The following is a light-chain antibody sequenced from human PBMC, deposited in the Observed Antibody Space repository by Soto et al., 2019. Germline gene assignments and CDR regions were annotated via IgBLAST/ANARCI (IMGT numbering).Light chain of an antibody. J-gene: IGKJ3*01. CDR3: QQYGSSPFT. CDR1: QSVSSSY. CDR2: VAS. Sequence: EIVLTQSPGTLSLSPGERATLSCRASQSVSSSYLAWYQQKPGQAPRLLIYVASSRDTGIPGRFSGSGSGTDFTLTISRLEPEDWPVYYCQQYGSSPFTFSPGTQVDIK. V-gene: IGKV3-20*01.